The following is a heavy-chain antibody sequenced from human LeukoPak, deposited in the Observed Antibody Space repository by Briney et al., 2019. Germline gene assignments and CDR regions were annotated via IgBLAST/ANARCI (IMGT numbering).Heavy chain of an antibody. CDR1: GFTFSGYS. V-gene: IGHV3-21*01. J-gene: IGHJ4*02. D-gene: IGHD3-3*01. CDR3: ARDHSIFYYFDY. Sequence: GGSLRLSCAASGFTFSGYSMNWVRQAPGKGLEWVSSISSSSSYIYYADSVKGRFTISRDNAKNSLYLQMNSLRAEDTAVYYCARDHSIFYYFDYWGQGTLVTVSS. CDR2: ISSSSSYI.